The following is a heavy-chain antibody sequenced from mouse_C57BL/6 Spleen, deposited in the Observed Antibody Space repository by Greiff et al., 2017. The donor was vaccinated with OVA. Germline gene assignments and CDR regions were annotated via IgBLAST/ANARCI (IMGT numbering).Heavy chain of an antibody. CDR1: GYTFTSYD. V-gene: IGHV1-85*01. CDR3: AREGYGSRFFDY. Sequence: QVQLQQSGPELVKPGASVKLSCKASGYTFTSYDINWVKQRPGQGLEWIGWIYPGDGSTKYNEKFKGKATLTVDTSSSTAYMELHSLTSEDSAVYFCAREGYGSRFFDYWGQGTTLTVSS. J-gene: IGHJ2*01. D-gene: IGHD1-1*01. CDR2: IYPGDGST.